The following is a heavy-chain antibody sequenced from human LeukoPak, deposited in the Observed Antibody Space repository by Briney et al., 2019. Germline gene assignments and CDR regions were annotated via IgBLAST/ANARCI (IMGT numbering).Heavy chain of an antibody. CDR1: VDSVSSNSVT. V-gene: IGHV6-1*01. J-gene: IGHJ4*02. Sequence: SQTLSLTCAISVDSVSSNSVTWNWIRQSPSRGLEWLGRTCYRSKWYKDYAVSVKSRMTINPDTSKNQLSLQLNSVTPEDTAVYYCARVFTSSGPYYFDYWGQGTLVTVSS. D-gene: IGHD6-25*01. CDR2: TCYRSKWYK. CDR3: ARVFTSSGPYYFDY.